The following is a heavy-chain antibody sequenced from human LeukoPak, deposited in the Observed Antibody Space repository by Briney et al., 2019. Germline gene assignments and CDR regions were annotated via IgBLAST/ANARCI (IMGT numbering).Heavy chain of an antibody. CDR1: GGSVSSGNYY. D-gene: IGHD3-22*01. CDR2: IYNSGST. J-gene: IGHJ4*02. Sequence: PSETLSLTCTVSGGSVSSGNYYWSWIRQPPGKGLEWIGYIYNSGSTNYNPSLKSRVTISVDTSKNQFSLKLSSMTAADTAVYYCARDPSGYYNYWGQGTLVTVSS. CDR3: ARDPSGYYNY. V-gene: IGHV4-61*01.